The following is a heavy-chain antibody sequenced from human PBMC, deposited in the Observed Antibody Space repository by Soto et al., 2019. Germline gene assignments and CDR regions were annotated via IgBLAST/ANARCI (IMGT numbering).Heavy chain of an antibody. D-gene: IGHD3-3*01. Sequence: NPVGSLRLSCAASGFTFSNAWMSWVRQAPGKGLEWVGRIKSKTDGGTTDYAAPVKGRFTISRDDSKNTLYLQMNSLKTEDTAVYYCTTVPLERKIYYFDYWGQGTLVTVSS. J-gene: IGHJ4*02. CDR2: IKSKTDGGTT. CDR1: GFTFSNAW. CDR3: TTVPLERKIYYFDY. V-gene: IGHV3-15*01.